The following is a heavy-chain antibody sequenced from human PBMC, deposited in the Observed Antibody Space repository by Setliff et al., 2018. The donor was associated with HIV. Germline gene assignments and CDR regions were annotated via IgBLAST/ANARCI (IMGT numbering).Heavy chain of an antibody. CDR1: GDSFNRHT. Sequence: ASVKVSCKVSGDSFNRHTFSWVRQAPGQGLEWMGWISAYNGNTNYAQKLQGRVTMTTDTSTSTAYMELRSLRSDDTAVYYCARHTVLPLETIYYYYGSGSIDPWGQGTLVTVSS. V-gene: IGHV1-18*01. CDR3: ARHTVLPLETIYYYYGSGSIDP. CDR2: ISAYNGNT. D-gene: IGHD3-10*01. J-gene: IGHJ5*02.